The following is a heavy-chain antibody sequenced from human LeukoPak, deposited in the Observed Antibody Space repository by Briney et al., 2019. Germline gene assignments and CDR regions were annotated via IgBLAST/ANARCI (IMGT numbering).Heavy chain of an antibody. V-gene: IGHV3-23*01. CDR1: GFTFTNYA. J-gene: IGHJ4*02. D-gene: IGHD3-16*01. CDR2: ISDTYAVT. CDR3: VRHDSFIPF. Sequence: GGSLRLSCAASGFTFTNYAMNWVRQAPGKGLEWVSSISDTYAVTYYTDSVKGRCTISRDNSKKTVYLQLNNLRAEDTAVYFCVRHDSFIPFWGQGTLVTVSS.